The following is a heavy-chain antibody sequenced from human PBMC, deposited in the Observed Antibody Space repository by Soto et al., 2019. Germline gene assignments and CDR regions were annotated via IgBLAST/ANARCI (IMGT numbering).Heavy chain of an antibody. CDR1: GYTFTSYG. CDR3: ARAVLVLAALYMDV. Sequence: ASVKVSCKASGYTFTSYGISWVRQAPGQGLEWMGWISAYNGNTNYAQKLQGRVTMTTDTSTSTAYMELRSLRSDDTAVYYCARAVLVLAALYMDVWGKGTTLTVSS. D-gene: IGHD2-2*01. J-gene: IGHJ6*03. V-gene: IGHV1-18*01. CDR2: ISAYNGNT.